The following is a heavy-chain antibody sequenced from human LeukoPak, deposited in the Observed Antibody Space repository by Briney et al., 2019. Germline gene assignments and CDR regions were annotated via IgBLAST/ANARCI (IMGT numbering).Heavy chain of an antibody. CDR2: IYSDGST. CDR3: ARERCGGDCYRQPSYFDY. J-gene: IGHJ4*02. D-gene: IGHD2-21*02. CDR1: GFTFSSYG. V-gene: IGHV3-NL1*01. Sequence: PGGSLRLSCAASGFTFSSYGMHWVRQAPGKGLEWVSIIYSDGSTYYADSVKGRFTISRDNSKNTLYLQMNSLRAEDTAVYYCARERCGGDCYRQPSYFDYWGQGTLVTVSS.